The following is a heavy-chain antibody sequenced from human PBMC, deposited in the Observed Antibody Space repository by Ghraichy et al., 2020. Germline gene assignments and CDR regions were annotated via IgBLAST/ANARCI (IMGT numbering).Heavy chain of an antibody. J-gene: IGHJ6*01. CDR2: INHSGRT. V-gene: IGHV4-34*01. Sequence: SETLSLTCSVSGGSLSGYYWSWIRQSPGKRPEWIGEINHSGRTNYNPSFISRVTMSVDTPMNQFSLRLTSVTAADTAIYYCSRGGQMGSICNNGVCPTFIHGMDVWGQGTTVTVSS. CDR1: GGSLSGYY. D-gene: IGHD2-8*01. CDR3: SRGGQMGSICNNGVCPTFIHGMDV.